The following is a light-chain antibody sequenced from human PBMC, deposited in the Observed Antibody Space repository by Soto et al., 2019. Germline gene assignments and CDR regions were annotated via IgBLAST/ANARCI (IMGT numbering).Light chain of an antibody. CDR2: GAY. CDR1: QSVSTN. Sequence: EIVLTQSPATMSVSPGERATLSCRASQSVSTNLAWYQQKPGQPPRLLIYGAYTRAPDIPARFSGSGSATEFTLTIIGLQSEDFAASYCQQYNNWPPYTFGQGTKLEIK. V-gene: IGKV3-15*01. J-gene: IGKJ2*01. CDR3: QQYNNWPPYT.